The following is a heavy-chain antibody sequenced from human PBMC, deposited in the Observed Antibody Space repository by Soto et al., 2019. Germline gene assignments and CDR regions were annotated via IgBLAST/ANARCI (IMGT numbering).Heavy chain of an antibody. D-gene: IGHD2-2*01. CDR1: GYTFTSYG. Sequence: ASAKTSCNASGYTFTSYGISWVRQAPGQGLEWMGWISAYNGNNNYAQKLQGRVTMTTDTSTSTAYMELRSLRSDDTAVYYCARAVMPWESYLPAAINYYYYYYGMDVWGQGTTVTVSS. CDR3: ARAVMPWESYLPAAINYYYYYYGMDV. CDR2: ISAYNGNN. V-gene: IGHV1-18*04. J-gene: IGHJ6*02.